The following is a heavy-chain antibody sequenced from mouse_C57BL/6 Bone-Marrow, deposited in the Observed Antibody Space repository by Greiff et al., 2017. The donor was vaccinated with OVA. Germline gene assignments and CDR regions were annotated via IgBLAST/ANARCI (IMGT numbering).Heavy chain of an antibody. J-gene: IGHJ2*01. V-gene: IGHV1-26*01. CDR1: GYTFTDYY. CDR3: AREGAYGYYVDD. D-gene: IGHD2-2*01. Sequence: EVQLQQSGPELVKPGASVKISCKASGYTFTDYYMNWVKQSHGKSLEWIGDINPNNGGTSYNQKFKGKATLTVDKSSSTAYMELRSLTSEDSAVYYCAREGAYGYYVDDWGQGTTLTVSS. CDR2: INPNNGGT.